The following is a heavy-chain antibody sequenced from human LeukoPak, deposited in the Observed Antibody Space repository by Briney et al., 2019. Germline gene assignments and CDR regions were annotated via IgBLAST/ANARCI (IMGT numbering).Heavy chain of an antibody. CDR2: IRYDGSIK. Sequence: PGGSLRLSCAASGFTFRNYGMHWVRLGPGKGLEWVAFIRYDGSIKYYADSVKGRFTISRDNSKNTLYLQMNSLRAEDTAVYYCAKDLRDNYLSLGSWFDPWGQGTMVTVSS. J-gene: IGHJ5*02. V-gene: IGHV3-30*02. D-gene: IGHD2/OR15-2a*01. CDR1: GFTFRNYG. CDR3: AKDLRDNYLSLGSWFDP.